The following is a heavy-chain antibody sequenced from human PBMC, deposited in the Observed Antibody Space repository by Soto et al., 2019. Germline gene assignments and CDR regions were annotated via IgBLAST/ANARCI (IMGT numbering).Heavy chain of an antibody. Sequence: PSETLSLTCTVSGGSISSGDYYWSWIRQPPGKGLEWIGYIYYSGSTYYNPSLKSRVTISVDTSKNQFSLKLSSVTAADTAVYYCARDAGLYNSRGVWFDPWGQGTLVTVSS. CDR2: IYYSGST. D-gene: IGHD1-20*01. J-gene: IGHJ5*02. CDR3: ARDAGLYNSRGVWFDP. V-gene: IGHV4-30-4*01. CDR1: GGSISSGDYY.